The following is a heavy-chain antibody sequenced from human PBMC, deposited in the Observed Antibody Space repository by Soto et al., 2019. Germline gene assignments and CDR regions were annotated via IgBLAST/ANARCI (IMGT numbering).Heavy chain of an antibody. D-gene: IGHD3-10*01. Sequence: EVQVLASGGGLVQPGGSPRLSCAASGFTFSSYAMGWVRQAPGKGLEWVSSISESGSSAYYADSVKGRFTISRDNSKDTLFLQMNSLRAEDTAVYYCAKDNRGSGSYGWFDPWGQGTLVTVSS. V-gene: IGHV3-23*01. J-gene: IGHJ5*02. CDR1: GFTFSSYA. CDR2: ISESGSSA. CDR3: AKDNRGSGSYGWFDP.